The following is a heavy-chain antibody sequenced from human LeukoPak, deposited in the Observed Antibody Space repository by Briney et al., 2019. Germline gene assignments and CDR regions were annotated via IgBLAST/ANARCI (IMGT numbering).Heavy chain of an antibody. Sequence: ASVKVSCKASGGTFSSYAISWVRQAPGQELEWMGGIIPIFGTANYAQKFQGRVTMTRDTSTSTVYMELSSLRSEDTAVYYCARDHWEPRGYFDYWGQGTLVTVSS. D-gene: IGHD1-26*01. CDR1: GGTFSSYA. V-gene: IGHV1-69*05. CDR2: IIPIFGTA. CDR3: ARDHWEPRGYFDY. J-gene: IGHJ4*02.